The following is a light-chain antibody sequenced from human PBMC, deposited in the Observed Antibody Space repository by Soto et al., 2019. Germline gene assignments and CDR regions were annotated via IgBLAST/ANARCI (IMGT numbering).Light chain of an antibody. CDR1: QSISGS. V-gene: IGKV1-5*03. J-gene: IGKJ1*01. CDR3: QQYNGYWT. Sequence: DIPMTQSPSTLSASVGDRVTITCRASQSISGSLAWYQQKPGKAPRLLIYEASNLKSGVPSRFSGSRSGTEYTLTISSLQPDDFASYYCQQYNGYWTFGQGTKVEIK. CDR2: EAS.